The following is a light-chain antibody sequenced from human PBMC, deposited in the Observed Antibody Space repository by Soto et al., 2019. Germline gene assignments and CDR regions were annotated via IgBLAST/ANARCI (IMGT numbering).Light chain of an antibody. CDR2: KAS. V-gene: IGKV1-5*03. J-gene: IGKJ1*01. CDR3: QQSNKYWT. Sequence: PSTLSASVGDRFTMDCRASQSISSWLAWYQQKPGKAPKLLIYKASSLESGGPSRFSGSGSGTEFTLTISSLQPDDFATYYCQQSNKYWTFGQGTKV. CDR1: QSISSW.